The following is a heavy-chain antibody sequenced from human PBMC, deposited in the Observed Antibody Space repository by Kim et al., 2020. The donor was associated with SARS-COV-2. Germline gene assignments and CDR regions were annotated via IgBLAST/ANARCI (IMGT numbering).Heavy chain of an antibody. CDR3: ARDRDYVDY. V-gene: IGHV1-18*01. Sequence: GNTIDAPELQGRVTMTTDTSTCTAYMELRSLRSDDTAVYYCARDRDYVDYWGQGTLVTVSS. J-gene: IGHJ4*02. CDR2: GNT.